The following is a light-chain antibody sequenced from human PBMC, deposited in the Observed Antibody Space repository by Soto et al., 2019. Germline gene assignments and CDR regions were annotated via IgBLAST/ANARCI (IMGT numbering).Light chain of an antibody. CDR2: YAS. Sequence: ITMTQSPSTLSASVGDRVIITCRGSQSISRWLAWYQQNSEKGPKFVMYYASSLASGVPARFSGSGSGTEFTLSISILQPHEFATYYCQQDNIYSWTFGEGTKV. CDR3: QQDNIYSWT. V-gene: IGKV1-5*01. CDR1: QSISRW. J-gene: IGKJ1*01.